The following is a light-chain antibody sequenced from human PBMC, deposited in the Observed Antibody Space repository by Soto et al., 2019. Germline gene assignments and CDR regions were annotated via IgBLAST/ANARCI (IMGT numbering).Light chain of an antibody. CDR2: EVT. CDR1: NSDIGGYNY. CDR3: SSYTTASSLVI. J-gene: IGLJ2*01. Sequence: QSALTQPASVSGSPGQSIIISCTGANSDIGGYNYVSWYQHPPGKAPKLIIYEVTNRPSGVSNRFSGSKSGNPASLTISGLQAEDEADYYCSSYTTASSLVIFGGGTKLTVL. V-gene: IGLV2-14*01.